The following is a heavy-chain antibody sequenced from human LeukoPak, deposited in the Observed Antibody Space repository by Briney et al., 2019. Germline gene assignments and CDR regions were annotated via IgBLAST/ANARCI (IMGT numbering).Heavy chain of an antibody. D-gene: IGHD1-26*01. Sequence: GGSLRLSCAASGFTFSSYGMHWVRQAPGKGLEWVAVISYDGSNKYYADSVKGRFTISRDNSKNTLFLQVNSLRAEDTAVYYCAKILDDYYYFGTDVWGQGTTVAVSS. CDR2: ISYDGSNK. J-gene: IGHJ6*02. V-gene: IGHV3-30*18. CDR3: AKILDDYYYFGTDV. CDR1: GFTFSSYG.